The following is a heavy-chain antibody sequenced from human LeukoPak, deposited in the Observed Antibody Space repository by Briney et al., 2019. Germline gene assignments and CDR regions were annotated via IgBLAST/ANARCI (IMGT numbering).Heavy chain of an antibody. J-gene: IGHJ4*02. D-gene: IGHD3-22*01. CDR3: ATAYYDSSGYYSYFDY. CDR2: FDPEDGET. CDR1: GYTLTELS. V-gene: IGHV1-24*01. Sequence: ASVKVSCKVSGYTLTELSMHWVRQAPGKGLEWMGGFDPEDGETIYAQKFQGRVTMTEDTSTDTAYMELSSLRSEDTAVYYCATAYYDSSGYYSYFDYWGQGTLVTVSS.